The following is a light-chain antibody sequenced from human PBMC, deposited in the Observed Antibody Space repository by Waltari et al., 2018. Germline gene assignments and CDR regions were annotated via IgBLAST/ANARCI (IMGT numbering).Light chain of an antibody. CDR1: NIGSKS. CDR2: YNN. CDR3: QVWDSDSDHVV. J-gene: IGLJ2*01. V-gene: IGLV3-21*01. Sequence: SYVLTQPPSVSVAPGETPRITCGGNNIGSKSVHWYQQEPGQAPILVIYYNNDRPSGIPERFSGSNSGNTATLTISRVDAGDEADYYCQVWDSDSDHVVFCGGTKLAVL.